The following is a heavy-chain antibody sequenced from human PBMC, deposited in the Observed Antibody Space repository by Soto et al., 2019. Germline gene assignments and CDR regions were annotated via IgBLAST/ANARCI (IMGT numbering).Heavy chain of an antibody. Sequence: QVQLVQSGAEEKKPGASVKVSCKASEYTFTNYALHWVRQAPGQRLEWMGWINAGNGNTKYSQKFQGRVTITRDTSAITAYMELSSLRSEDTAVYFCARDILFDYWGQGTMVTVSA. J-gene: IGHJ4*02. D-gene: IGHD2-15*01. CDR1: EYTFTNYA. CDR3: ARDILFDY. V-gene: IGHV1-3*05. CDR2: INAGNGNT.